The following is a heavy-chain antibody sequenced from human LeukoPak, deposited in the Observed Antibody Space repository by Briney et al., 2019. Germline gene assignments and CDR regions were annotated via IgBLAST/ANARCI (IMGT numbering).Heavy chain of an antibody. CDR1: GYSLSELS. J-gene: IGHJ4*02. CDR3: AAGGVYDLLDN. V-gene: IGHV1-24*01. D-gene: IGHD2-8*01. CDR2: FDPENGEA. Sequence: WASVKVSCKVSGYSLSELSMHWVRQAPGKGLEWMGGFDPENGEAVYAQKFQGRVTMTDDTSTGISYMELNSLKSEDTAVYYCAAGGVYDLLDNWGQGTLVTVSS.